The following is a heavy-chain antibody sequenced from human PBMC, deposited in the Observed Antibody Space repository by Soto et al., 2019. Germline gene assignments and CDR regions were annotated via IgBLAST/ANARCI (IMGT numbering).Heavy chain of an antibody. J-gene: IGHJ4*02. CDR1: GFTFSRYS. V-gene: IGHV3-21*01. CDR3: ARSSGSSHPDFAVCAY. CDR2: ISISSSYI. Sequence: EVQVVESGGALVKPGGSLRLSCAASGFTFSRYSMNWIRQAPGKGLEWVSSISISSSYIYYADSVRGRFTISRDNDKNSVYLHMNSLRGEDTAVYYCARSSGSSHPDFAVCAYWGQGTLVTVSS. D-gene: IGHD3-10*01.